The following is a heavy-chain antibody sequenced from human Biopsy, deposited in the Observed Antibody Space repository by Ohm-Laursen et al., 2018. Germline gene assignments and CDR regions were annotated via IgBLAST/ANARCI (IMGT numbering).Heavy chain of an antibody. Sequence: ASVKVSCKSSRVTFSSYAVSWVRQAPGQGLEWMGGIIPMFGTTNYAQKFQGRLSITADKSTTAAYLELSGLRSADTAIYYCARGMCSSGWPYFDSWGQGTLVTVSS. D-gene: IGHD6-19*01. CDR1: RVTFSSYA. CDR3: ARGMCSSGWPYFDS. V-gene: IGHV1-69*06. J-gene: IGHJ4*02. CDR2: IIPMFGTT.